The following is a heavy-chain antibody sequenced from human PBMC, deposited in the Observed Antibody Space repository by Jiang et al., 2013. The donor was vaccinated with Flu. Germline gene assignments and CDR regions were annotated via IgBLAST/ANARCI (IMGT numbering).Heavy chain of an antibody. CDR3: ATIRWERTTGGDYHFGMDV. V-gene: IGHV1-24*01. J-gene: IGHJ6*02. CDR2: EDRKT. D-gene: IGHD1-26*01. Sequence: EDRKTIYAPKFQGRVTMTEDTSIDTTYMELSSLRSEDTALYYCATIRWERTTGGDYHFGMDVWGLGTTVTVSS.